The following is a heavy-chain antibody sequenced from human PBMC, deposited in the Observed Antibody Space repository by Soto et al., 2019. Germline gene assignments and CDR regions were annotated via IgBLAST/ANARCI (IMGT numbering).Heavy chain of an antibody. Sequence: QMQLVQSGPEVKKPGTSVKVSCKASGFTFTSSAVQWVRQARGQRLEWIGWIVVGSDNTNYAQKFQERVTITRDMSTSTAYMELSSLRSEDTAVYYCAAGDYGDYVYAFDIWGQGTMVTVSS. CDR3: AAGDYGDYVYAFDI. D-gene: IGHD4-17*01. V-gene: IGHV1-58*01. CDR1: GFTFTSSA. J-gene: IGHJ3*02. CDR2: IVVGSDNT.